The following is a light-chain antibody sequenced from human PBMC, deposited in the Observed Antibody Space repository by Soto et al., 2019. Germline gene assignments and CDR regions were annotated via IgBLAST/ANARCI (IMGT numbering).Light chain of an antibody. CDR1: SSDVGSYNL. V-gene: IGLV2-14*02. CDR3: SSYASSTTPYV. CDR2: EGS. Sequence: QSVLTQPAPVSGSPGQSITISRTGTSSDVGSYNLVSWYQQHPGKAPKLMIYEGSKRPSGVSNRFSGSKSGNTASLTISGLQAEDEADYYCSSYASSTTPYVFGTGTKVTVL. J-gene: IGLJ1*01.